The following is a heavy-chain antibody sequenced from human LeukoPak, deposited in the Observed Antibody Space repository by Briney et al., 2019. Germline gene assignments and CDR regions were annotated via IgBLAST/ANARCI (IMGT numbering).Heavy chain of an antibody. V-gene: IGHV3-74*01. CDR2: NNSDGSST. CDR3: ARGRGSYSLDY. Sequence: GGSLRLSCAASGFTFSSYWMHWVRQAPGKGLVWVSRNNSDGSSTSYADSVKGRFTISRDNAKNTLYLQMNSLRAEDTAVYYCARGRGSYSLDYWGQGTLVTVSS. D-gene: IGHD3-16*01. CDR1: GFTFSSYW. J-gene: IGHJ4*02.